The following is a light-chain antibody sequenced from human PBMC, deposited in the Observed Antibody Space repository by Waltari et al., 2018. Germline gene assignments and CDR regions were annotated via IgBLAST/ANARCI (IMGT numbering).Light chain of an antibody. CDR2: WAS. CDR1: KSVLYSSDTNNY. CDR3: QQYYHTPYT. J-gene: IGKJ2*01. V-gene: IGKV4-1*01. Sequence: DIVITQSQDSLGVSLGERATIHCKSSKSVLYSSDTNNYLAGYQQKAGQPPTLLIYWASPRESGVQDRFRASASGTDFTFTITNLQPEAVAVYFCQQYYHTPYTFGQGTKLDIK.